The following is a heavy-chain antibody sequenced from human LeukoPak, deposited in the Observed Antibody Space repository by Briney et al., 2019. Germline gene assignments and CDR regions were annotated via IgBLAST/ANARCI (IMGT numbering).Heavy chain of an antibody. CDR2: IYFNGSA. CDR3: ARDLGITGYYPFDY. Sequence: SETLSLTCTVSGGFISTYCWNWIRQSPWKGLEWIGYIYFNGSAKYNPSLKSPVTMSVDTSKNQFSLILNSVTAADTAVYYCARDLGITGYYPFDYWGQGILVTVSS. V-gene: IGHV4-59*01. CDR1: GGFISTYC. J-gene: IGHJ4*02. D-gene: IGHD3-9*01.